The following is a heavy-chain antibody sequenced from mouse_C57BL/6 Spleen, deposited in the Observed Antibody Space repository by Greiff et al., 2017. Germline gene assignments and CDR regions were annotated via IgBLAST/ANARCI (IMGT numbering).Heavy chain of an antibody. CDR3: AKKSGDYDPYAMDY. V-gene: IGHV2-5*01. CDR2: IWRGGST. Sequence: QVQLQQSGPGLVQPSQSLSITCTVSGFSLTSYGVHWVRQSPGKGLEWLGVIWRGGSTDYNAAFMSRLSITKDNSKSQVFFKMNSLQADDTAIYYCAKKSGDYDPYAMDYWGQGTSVTVSS. D-gene: IGHD2-4*01. J-gene: IGHJ4*01. CDR1: GFSLTSYG.